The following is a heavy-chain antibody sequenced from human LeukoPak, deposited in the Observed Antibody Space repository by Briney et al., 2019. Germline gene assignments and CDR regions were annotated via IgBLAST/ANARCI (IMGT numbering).Heavy chain of an antibody. CDR1: GYTFTSYY. Sequence: GASVKVSCKASGYTFTSYYMHWVRQAPGQGLEWMGGIIPIFGTANYAQKFQGRVTITADESTSTAYMGLSSLRSEDTAVYYCAEARGSSWPYWGQGTLVTVSS. J-gene: IGHJ4*02. V-gene: IGHV1-69*13. D-gene: IGHD6-13*01. CDR3: AEARGSSWPY. CDR2: IIPIFGTA.